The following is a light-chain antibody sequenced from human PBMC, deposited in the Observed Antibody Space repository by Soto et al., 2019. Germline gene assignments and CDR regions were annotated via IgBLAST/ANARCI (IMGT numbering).Light chain of an antibody. J-gene: IGKJ5*01. CDR3: MQGTHWPPT. CDR2: KVS. CDR1: QSLVYSDGNTY. Sequence: DVVLTQSPLSLPVTLGQPASISCRSSQSLVYSDGNTYLNWIQQRPGQSPRRLISKVSNRDSGVTDRFTGSGSGTDFTLEISGVEADDIGVYYCMQGTHWPPTFGQGTRLDMK. V-gene: IGKV2-30*01.